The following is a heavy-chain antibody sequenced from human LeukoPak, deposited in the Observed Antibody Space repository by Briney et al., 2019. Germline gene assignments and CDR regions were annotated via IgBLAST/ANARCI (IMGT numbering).Heavy chain of an antibody. CDR3: ATSTAVAGTGTHDY. D-gene: IGHD6-19*01. V-gene: IGHV3-23*01. CDR2: ISGSGGST. CDR1: GFIFSSFA. J-gene: IGHJ4*02. Sequence: GGSLRLSCAPSGFIFSSFAMGWVRQAPGKGLEWVSAISGSGGSTYYADSVKGRFTISRDNSKNTLYLQMNSLRAEDTAVYYCATSTAVAGTGTHDYWGQGTLVTVSS.